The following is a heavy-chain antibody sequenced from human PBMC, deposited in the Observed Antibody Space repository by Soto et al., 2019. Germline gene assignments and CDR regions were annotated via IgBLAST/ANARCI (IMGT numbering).Heavy chain of an antibody. V-gene: IGHV1-18*01. CDR1: GYTFTSYC. CDR2: ISAYNGNT. Sequence: ASVKVSCKASGYTFTSYCISWVRQAPGQGLEWMGWISAYNGNTNYAQKLQGRVTMTTDTSTSTAYMELRSLRSDDTAVYYCAREGYCSSTSCYPIDYWGQGTLVTVSS. CDR3: AREGYCSSTSCYPIDY. J-gene: IGHJ4*02. D-gene: IGHD2-2*01.